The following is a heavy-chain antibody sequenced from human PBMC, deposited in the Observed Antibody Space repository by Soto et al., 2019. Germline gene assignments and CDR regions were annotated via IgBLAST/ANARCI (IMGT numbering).Heavy chain of an antibody. Sequence: PSETLSLTCTVSGGSISSYYWSWIRQPAGKGLEWIGRIYTSGSTNYNPSLKSRVTMSVDTSKNQFSLKLSSVTAAGTAVYYCARTPSNYYDSSGHFDYWGQGTLVTVSS. V-gene: IGHV4-4*07. D-gene: IGHD3-22*01. CDR2: IYTSGST. CDR1: GGSISSYY. CDR3: ARTPSNYYDSSGHFDY. J-gene: IGHJ4*02.